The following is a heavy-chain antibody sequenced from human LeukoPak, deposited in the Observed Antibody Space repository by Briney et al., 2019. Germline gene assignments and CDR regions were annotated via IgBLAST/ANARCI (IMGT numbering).Heavy chain of an antibody. D-gene: IGHD6-13*01. V-gene: IGHV3-30*02. CDR2: LWFDGSHQ. Sequence: PGGSLRLSCAASGFTFRTYGMHWVRQTPGKGLEWVAFLWFDGSHQYYADSVRGRFTISRDNSKNTLYLQMNSLRAEDTAVYYCAKGGIAAAPFDPWGQGTLVTVSS. CDR1: GFTFRTYG. J-gene: IGHJ5*02. CDR3: AKGGIAAAPFDP.